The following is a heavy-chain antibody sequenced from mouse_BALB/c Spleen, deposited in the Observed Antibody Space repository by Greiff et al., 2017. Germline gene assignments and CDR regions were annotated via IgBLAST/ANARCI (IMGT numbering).Heavy chain of an antibody. V-gene: IGHV2-9*02. D-gene: IGHD2-4*01. CDR3: ARRYDYDRSLWFAY. Sequence: QVQLKESGPGLVAPSQSLSITCTVSGFSLTSYGVHWVRQPPGKGLEWLGVIWAGGSTNYNSALMSRLSISKDNSKSQVFLKMNSLQTDDTAMYYCARRYDYDRSLWFAYWGQGTLVTVSA. CDR1: GFSLTSYG. CDR2: IWAGGST. J-gene: IGHJ3*01.